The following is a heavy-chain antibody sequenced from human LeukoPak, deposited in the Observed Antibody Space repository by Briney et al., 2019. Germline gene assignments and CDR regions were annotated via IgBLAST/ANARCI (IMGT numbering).Heavy chain of an antibody. V-gene: IGHV3-21*01. CDR1: GFTFSSYS. CDR3: ARVRHRGSYGAFDI. D-gene: IGHD1-26*01. J-gene: IGHJ3*02. CDR2: ISSSSSYI. Sequence: PGGSLRLSCAASGFTFSSYSMNWVRQAPGKGLEWVSSISSSSSYIYYADSVKGRFTISRDNAKNSLYLQMNSLRAEDTAVYYCARVRHRGSYGAFDIWGQGTMVTVSS.